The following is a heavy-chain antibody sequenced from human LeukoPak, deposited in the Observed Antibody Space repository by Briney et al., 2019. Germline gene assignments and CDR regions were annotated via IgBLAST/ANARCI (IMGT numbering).Heavy chain of an antibody. V-gene: IGHV3-48*01. CDR3: ARDTGSYSNWFDP. CDR2: ISSSSSTI. Sequence: PGGSLRLSCAASGFTFSTYSMNWVRQAPGKGLEWVSYISSSSSTIYYADSVEGRFTISRDNDKNFLYLQRKCMRAEDTAVYYCARDTGSYSNWFDPWGQGTLVNVSS. D-gene: IGHD1-26*01. J-gene: IGHJ5*02. CDR1: GFTFSTYS.